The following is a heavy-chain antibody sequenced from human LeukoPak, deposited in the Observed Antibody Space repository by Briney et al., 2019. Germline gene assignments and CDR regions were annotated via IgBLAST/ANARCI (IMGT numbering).Heavy chain of an antibody. Sequence: SSETLSLTCNVSGGSIGGHTFYWDWIRQPPGQGLEWIATIYYNGNTFYNPSLKSRVAISIDMSKSQFSLHLSSVTAADTAIYYCARLTALAGHRGAFDIWGPGTMVTVSS. CDR1: GGSIGGHTFY. D-gene: IGHD6-19*01. CDR2: IYYNGNT. J-gene: IGHJ3*02. V-gene: IGHV4-39*01. CDR3: ARLTALAGHRGAFDI.